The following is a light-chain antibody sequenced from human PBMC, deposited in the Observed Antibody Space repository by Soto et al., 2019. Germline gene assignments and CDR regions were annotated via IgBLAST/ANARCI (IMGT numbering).Light chain of an antibody. CDR1: QSIGSN. J-gene: IGKJ3*01. V-gene: IGKV3-15*01. CDR2: RAS. CDR3: QQYGSSPFP. Sequence: EKVMTQSPATLSVSPGERATLSCRASQSIGSNLAWYQQKPGQAPRLLIYRASTRATGVPARFSGSGFGTDFTLTISSLQSEDFAVYYCQQYGSSPFPFGPGTKVDIK.